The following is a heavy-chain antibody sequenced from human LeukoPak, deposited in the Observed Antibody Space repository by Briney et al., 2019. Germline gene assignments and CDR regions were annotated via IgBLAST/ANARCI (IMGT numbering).Heavy chain of an antibody. J-gene: IGHJ4*02. V-gene: IGHV3-7*01. Sequence: GGALRLSCAASGFTFSIYWMSWVRQAPGKGLEWVANIKQDGSEKYYVDSVKGRFTISRDNAKNSLSLQMNSLRAEDTAVYYCARGRCSSASCFFDYWGQGTLVTVSS. CDR1: GFTFSIYW. CDR2: IKQDGSEK. CDR3: ARGRCSSASCFFDY. D-gene: IGHD2-2*01.